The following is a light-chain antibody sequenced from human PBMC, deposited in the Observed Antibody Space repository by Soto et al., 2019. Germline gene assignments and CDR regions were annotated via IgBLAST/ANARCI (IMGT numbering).Light chain of an antibody. V-gene: IGLV1-47*01. Sequence: QSVLTQPPSAYGTPKQRVTISCSGSSSKIGRNYVYWYQQLAGTAPKLLIHRNNQRPSGVPDRFSGSKSGASASLAISGLRSEDEADYYCAVWDGSLSAWVFGGGTKLTVL. CDR1: SSKIGRNY. J-gene: IGLJ3*02. CDR2: RNN. CDR3: AVWDGSLSAWV.